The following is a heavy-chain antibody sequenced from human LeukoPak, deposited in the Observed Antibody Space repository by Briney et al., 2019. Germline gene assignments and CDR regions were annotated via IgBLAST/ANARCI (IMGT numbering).Heavy chain of an antibody. J-gene: IGHJ3*02. CDR3: ARGRVVTAHAFDI. D-gene: IGHD2-21*02. Sequence: GASVKVSCKASGYTFTSYDINWVRQATGQGLEWMGWRNPNSGNTGYAQKFQCRVTMTRNTSISTAYMELSSLRSEDTAVYYCARGRVVTAHAFDIWGQGTMVTVSS. V-gene: IGHV1-8*01. CDR1: GYTFTSYD. CDR2: RNPNSGNT.